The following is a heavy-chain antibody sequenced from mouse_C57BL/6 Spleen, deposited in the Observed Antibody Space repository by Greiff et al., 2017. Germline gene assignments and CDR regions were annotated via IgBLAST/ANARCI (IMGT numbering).Heavy chain of an antibody. CDR1: GYTFTDYN. D-gene: IGHD1-1*01. CDR3: ARSRDYYGSPWYFDV. V-gene: IGHV1-22*01. Sequence: EVQLQESGPELVKPGASVKMSCKASGYTFTDYNMHWVKQSHGKSLEWIGYINPNNGGTSYNQKFKGKATLTVNKSSSTAYMELRSLTSEDSAVYYCARSRDYYGSPWYFDVWGTGTTVTVSS. CDR2: INPNNGGT. J-gene: IGHJ1*03.